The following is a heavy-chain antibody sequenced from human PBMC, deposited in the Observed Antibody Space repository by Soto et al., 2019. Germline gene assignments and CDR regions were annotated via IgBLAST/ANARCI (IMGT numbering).Heavy chain of an antibody. Sequence: GASVKVSCKASGGTFSSYAISWVRQAPGQGLEWMGGIIPIFGTANYAQKFQGRVTITADESTSTAYMELSSLRSEDTAVYYCARLLTPRGYVDYWGQGSLVTVYS. V-gene: IGHV1-69*13. CDR3: ARLLTPRGYVDY. D-gene: IGHD2-15*01. J-gene: IGHJ4*02. CDR2: IIPIFGTA. CDR1: GGTFSSYA.